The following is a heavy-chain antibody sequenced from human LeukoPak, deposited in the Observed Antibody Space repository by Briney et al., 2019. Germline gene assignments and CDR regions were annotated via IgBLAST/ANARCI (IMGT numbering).Heavy chain of an antibody. CDR1: GFTFSSYA. CDR2: ISYDGSNK. J-gene: IGHJ6*02. CDR3: ARDLLWNDDPLGVYYYYGMDV. Sequence: PGGSLRLSCAASGFTFSSYASHGVRQAPGKGLEGGAVISYDGSNKYYADSVKGRFTISRDKSKNTLYLQMNSLRAEDTAVYYCARDLLWNDDPLGVYYYYGMDVWGQGTTVTVSS. V-gene: IGHV3-30-3*01. D-gene: IGHD1-1*01.